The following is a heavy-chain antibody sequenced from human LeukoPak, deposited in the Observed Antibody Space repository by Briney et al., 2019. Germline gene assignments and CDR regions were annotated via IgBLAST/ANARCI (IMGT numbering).Heavy chain of an antibody. CDR2: IKQDGSEK. V-gene: IGHV3-7*04. CDR1: GFTFSTYW. J-gene: IGHJ4*02. Sequence: GGSLRLSCAACGFTFSTYWMSWVRQAPGKGLEWVANIKQDGSEKYYVDSVKGRFTISRDNAKNTVYLQMNSLRGEDAAVYYCARGHYYFDYWGQGTLVTVSS. CDR3: ARGHYYFDY.